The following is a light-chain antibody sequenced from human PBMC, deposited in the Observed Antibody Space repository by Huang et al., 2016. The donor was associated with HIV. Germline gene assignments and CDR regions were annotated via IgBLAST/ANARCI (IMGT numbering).Light chain of an antibody. J-gene: IGKJ3*01. Sequence: EIVMTQSPATLSVSPGERATLSCRASQNIGDNFTWYQHKPGQAPRLLIYGASTRATGIPPRFSGSGSGTEFTLTISGLESEDFAVYYCQQFNNWPPRFTFGPGTTVDVK. CDR3: QQFNNWPPRFT. CDR1: QNIGDN. CDR2: GAS. V-gene: IGKV3-15*01.